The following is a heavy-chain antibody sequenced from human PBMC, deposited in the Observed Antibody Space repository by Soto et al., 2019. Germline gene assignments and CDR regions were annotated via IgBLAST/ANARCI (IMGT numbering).Heavy chain of an antibody. J-gene: IGHJ4*02. CDR3: ARDRYCSGGSCLYYFDF. Sequence: GGSLRLSCAASGFTFSSYWMHWVRQAPGKGLVWVSRINSDGSSTSYADSVKGRFTISRDNAKNTLYLQMNSLRAEDTAVYYCARDRYCSGGSCLYYFDFWGQGTRVTVSS. D-gene: IGHD2-15*01. CDR1: GFTFSSYW. V-gene: IGHV3-74*01. CDR2: INSDGSST.